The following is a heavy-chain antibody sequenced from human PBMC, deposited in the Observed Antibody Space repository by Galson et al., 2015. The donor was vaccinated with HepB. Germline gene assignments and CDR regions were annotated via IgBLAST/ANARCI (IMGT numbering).Heavy chain of an antibody. Sequence: DSVMGRFTISRDNSKNTVYLQVNSLRAEDTAVYFCAKVAFLGATPHYFDYWGQGILVTVSS. V-gene: IGHV3-23*01. D-gene: IGHD3-16*01. J-gene: IGHJ4*02. CDR3: AKVAFLGATPHYFDY.